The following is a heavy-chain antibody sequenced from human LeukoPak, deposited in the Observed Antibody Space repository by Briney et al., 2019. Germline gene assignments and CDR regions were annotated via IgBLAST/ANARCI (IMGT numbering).Heavy chain of an antibody. CDR3: AAICCGSTSCYAFDH. D-gene: IGHD2-2*01. J-gene: IGHJ4*02. Sequence: GGSLRLSCAASGFTFSSYAMSWVRQAPGKGLEWVSAISGSGGSTYYADSVKGRFTVSRDNSKNTLSLQMNSLRAEDTAVYYCAAICCGSTSCYAFDHWGQGTLVTVSS. CDR2: ISGSGGST. CDR1: GFTFSSYA. V-gene: IGHV3-23*01.